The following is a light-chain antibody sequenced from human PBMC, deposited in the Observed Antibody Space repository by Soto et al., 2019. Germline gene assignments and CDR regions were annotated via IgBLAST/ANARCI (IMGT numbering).Light chain of an antibody. V-gene: IGKV3-15*01. CDR2: DAS. Sequence: ELVLTQSPATLSVSPGERATLSCRASQGVGSTLAWYQQEPGRAPRLLIYDASTRATGIPARFSGAGSGTGFTFNNSSLQSDDFAVLYCQQSLTWALTFRGGTRVEI. J-gene: IGKJ4*01. CDR1: QGVGST. CDR3: QQSLTWALT.